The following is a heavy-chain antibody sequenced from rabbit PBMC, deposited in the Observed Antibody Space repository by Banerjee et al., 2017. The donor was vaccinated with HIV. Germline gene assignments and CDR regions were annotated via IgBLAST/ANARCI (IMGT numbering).Heavy chain of an antibody. J-gene: IGHJ4*01. CDR1: GFSFSSNYW. CDR2: IYGGSHGNH. V-gene: IGHV1S45*01. D-gene: IGHD4-2*01. Sequence: QQQLVESGGGLVTLGGSLTLTCKASGFSFSSNYWICWVRQAPGKGLEWIACIYGGSHGNHYYASWAKGRFTISKTSSTTVTVQMTSLTAADTATYFCARVEYAGYNFNLWGPGTLVTVS. CDR3: ARVEYAGYNFNL.